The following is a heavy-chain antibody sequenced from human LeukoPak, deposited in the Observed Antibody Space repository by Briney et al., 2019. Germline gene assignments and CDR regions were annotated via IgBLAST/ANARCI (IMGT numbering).Heavy chain of an antibody. CDR3: ARESSVSGWYIY. D-gene: IGHD6-19*01. CDR2: IYNSGDA. CDR1: GFTVSSNF. J-gene: IGHJ4*01. V-gene: IGHV3-53*04. Sequence: QPGGSLRLSCAASGFTVSSNFMSWVRQAPGQGLEWVSTIYNSGDAFYPDSVKGRFTISRHDAKNTLYLEMSSLRDEDTAVYYCARESSVSGWYIYWGHGTLVTVSS.